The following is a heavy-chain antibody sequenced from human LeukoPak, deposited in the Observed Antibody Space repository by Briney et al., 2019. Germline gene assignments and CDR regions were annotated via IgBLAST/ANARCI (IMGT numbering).Heavy chain of an antibody. CDR1: GGSISSTHW. D-gene: IGHD6-19*01. V-gene: IGHV4-4*02. CDR2: IFHSGTT. CDR3: ARDQWLLRGGDHDAFDI. J-gene: IGHJ3*02. Sequence: SETLSLTCAVSGGSISSTHWWNWVRQPPGKGLEWIGEIFHSGTTNYNPSLKSRVTISIDKPKNQFSLKLRSVTAADTAVYYCARDQWLLRGGDHDAFDIWGQGTMVTVSS.